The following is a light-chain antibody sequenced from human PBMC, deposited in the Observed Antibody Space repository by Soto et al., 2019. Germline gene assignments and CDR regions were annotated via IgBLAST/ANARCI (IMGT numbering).Light chain of an antibody. CDR2: DES. CDR3: QQYGSSLTWT. CDR1: QSVSSSF. V-gene: IGKV3-20*01. Sequence: EIMLTQSPATLSLSPGERATLSCRASQSVSSSFLAWYQHKPGQAPRLLIYDESTRATRVPDRFSGSGSGTDFTLTISRLEPEDFAVYYCQQYGSSLTWTFGQGTKVDI. J-gene: IGKJ1*01.